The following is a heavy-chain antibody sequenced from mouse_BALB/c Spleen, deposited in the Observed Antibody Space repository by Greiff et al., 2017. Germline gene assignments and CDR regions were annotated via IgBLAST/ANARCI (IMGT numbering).Heavy chain of an antibody. V-gene: IGHV5-9-4*01. CDR1: GFTFSSYA. J-gene: IGHJ4*01. Sequence: EVQGVESGGGLVKPGGSLKLSCAASGFTFSSYAMSWVRQSPEKRLEWVAEISSGGSYTYYPDTVTGRFTISRDNAKNTLYLEMSSLRSEDTAMYYCARHYDYEGYAMDYWGQGTSVTVSS. CDR2: ISSGGSYT. CDR3: ARHYDYEGYAMDY. D-gene: IGHD2-4*01.